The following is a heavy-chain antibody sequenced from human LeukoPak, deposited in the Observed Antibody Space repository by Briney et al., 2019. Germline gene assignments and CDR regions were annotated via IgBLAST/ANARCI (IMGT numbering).Heavy chain of an antibody. D-gene: IGHD5-18*01. J-gene: IGHJ6*03. Sequence: ASVKVSCKASGGTFSSYAISWVRQAPGQGLEWMGGIIPIFGTANYAQKFQGRVTITTDESTSTAYMELSSLRSEDTAVYYCASGAGGYSYGSYYYYYMGVWGKGTTVTVSS. V-gene: IGHV1-69*05. CDR3: ASGAGGYSYGSYYYYYMGV. CDR1: GGTFSSYA. CDR2: IIPIFGTA.